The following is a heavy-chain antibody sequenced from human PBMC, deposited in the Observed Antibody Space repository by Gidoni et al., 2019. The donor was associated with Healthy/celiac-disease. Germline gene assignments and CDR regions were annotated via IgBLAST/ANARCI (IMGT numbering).Heavy chain of an antibody. D-gene: IGHD5-12*01. CDR3: ARGTATIPWYAFDY. CDR2: ISYDGSNK. J-gene: IGHJ4*02. V-gene: IGHV3-30-3*01. CDR1: GSTLRSYA. Sequence: QVQLVESGGGVVQPWWSLSLSCAAPGSTLRSYAMHWVRQAPGKGLEWVAVISYDGSNKDYADSVKGRFTISRDNSKNTLYLQMNSLRAEDTAVYYCARGTATIPWYAFDYWGQGTLVTVSS.